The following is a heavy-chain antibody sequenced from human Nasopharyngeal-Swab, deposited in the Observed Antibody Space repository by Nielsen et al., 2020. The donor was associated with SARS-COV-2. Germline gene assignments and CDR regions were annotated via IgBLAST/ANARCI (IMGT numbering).Heavy chain of an antibody. V-gene: IGHV3-33*01. Sequence: GGSLRLSCAASGFTFSSYGMHWVRQAPGKGLEWVAVIWYDGSNKYYADSVKGRFTISRDNSKNTLYLQMNSLRAEDTAVYYCARDPIVVVVAATGWFDPWGQGTLVTVSS. D-gene: IGHD2-15*01. J-gene: IGHJ5*02. CDR3: ARDPIVVVVAATGWFDP. CDR1: GFTFSSYG. CDR2: IWYDGSNK.